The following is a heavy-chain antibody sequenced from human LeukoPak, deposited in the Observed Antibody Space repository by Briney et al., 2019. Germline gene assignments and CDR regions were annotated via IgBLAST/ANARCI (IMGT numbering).Heavy chain of an antibody. CDR1: GYSFTRNW. CDR2: IYPGDSDT. CDR3: ARSGGHWVYCSGGSCYFDY. Sequence: GESLKISCKGSGYSFTRNWIGWVRQMPGKGLEWMAIIYPGDSDTRYSPSFQGQVTISADKSISTAYLQWSSLKASDTAMYYCARSGGHWVYCSGGSCYFDYWGQGTLVTVSS. J-gene: IGHJ4*02. V-gene: IGHV5-51*01. D-gene: IGHD2-15*01.